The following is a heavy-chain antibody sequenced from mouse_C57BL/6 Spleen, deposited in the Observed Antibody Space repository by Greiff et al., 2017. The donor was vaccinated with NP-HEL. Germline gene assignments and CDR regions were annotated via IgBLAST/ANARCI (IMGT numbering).Heavy chain of an antibody. V-gene: IGHV1-53*01. CDR1: GYTFTSYW. CDR3: ASGDYDGYAMDY. CDR2: INPSNGGT. D-gene: IGHD2-4*01. J-gene: IGHJ4*01. Sequence: QVQLQQPGTELVKPGASVKLSCKASGYTFTSYWMHWVKQRPGQGLEWIGNINPSNGGTNYNEKFKSKATLTVDKSSSTAYMQLSSLTSEDSAVYDCASGDYDGYAMDYWGQGTSVTVSS.